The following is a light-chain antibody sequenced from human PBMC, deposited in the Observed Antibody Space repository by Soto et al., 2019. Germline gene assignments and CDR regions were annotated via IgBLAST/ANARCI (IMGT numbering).Light chain of an antibody. CDR3: QQYDNLPT. CDR2: DAS. Sequence: DIQMTQSPSSLSASVGDRVTITCQASQDISNYLNWYQQKPGKAPKLLIYDASNLETGVPSRFSGSGSGTDFTISISSLQPEDIATYDCQQYDNLPTFGQGTKLEIK. J-gene: IGKJ2*01. V-gene: IGKV1-33*01. CDR1: QDISNY.